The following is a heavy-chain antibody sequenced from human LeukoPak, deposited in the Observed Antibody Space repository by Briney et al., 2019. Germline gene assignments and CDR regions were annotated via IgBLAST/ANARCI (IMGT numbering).Heavy chain of an antibody. CDR3: ARLVSYYYDSSGYYFDY. V-gene: IGHV3-13*01. D-gene: IGHD3-22*01. Sequence: GGSLRLSCAASGFTFSSYDMHWVRQATGKGLEWVSAIGTAGDTYYPGSVKGRFTISRENAKNSLYLQMNSLRAGDTAVYYCARLVSYYYDSSGYYFDYWGQGTLVTVSS. CDR2: IGTAGDT. J-gene: IGHJ4*02. CDR1: GFTFSSYD.